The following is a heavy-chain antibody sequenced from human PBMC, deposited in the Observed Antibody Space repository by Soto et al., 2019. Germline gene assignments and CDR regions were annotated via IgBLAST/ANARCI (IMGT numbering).Heavy chain of an antibody. CDR3: AKEEGRYPYGLRDC. Sequence: QVQLVESGGGVVQPGRSLRLSCAASGFTFSNYGMHWVRQAPGKGLEWVAVIWYDGSYKYYADSVKGRFTISRDNARTKLHLQMNSLRADDTAVYYCAKEEGRYPYGLRDCWGQGTLVTLSS. V-gene: IGHV3-33*06. CDR1: GFTFSNYG. D-gene: IGHD5-18*01. J-gene: IGHJ4*02. CDR2: IWYDGSYK.